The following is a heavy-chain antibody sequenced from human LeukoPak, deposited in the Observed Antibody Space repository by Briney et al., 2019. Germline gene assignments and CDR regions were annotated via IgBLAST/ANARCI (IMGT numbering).Heavy chain of an antibody. Sequence: GGSLRLSCAASGFTFSSYAVSWVRQAPGKGLEWVSAISGGGDNTYYADSVRGRFTISRDNSKNTLFLQMNSLRAEDTAVYCAKPLDGASVQRYFQHWGQGTLVTVSS. D-gene: IGHD1-1*01. V-gene: IGHV3-23*01. CDR1: GFTFSSYA. CDR2: ISGGGDNT. J-gene: IGHJ1*01. CDR3: AKPLDGASVQRYFQH.